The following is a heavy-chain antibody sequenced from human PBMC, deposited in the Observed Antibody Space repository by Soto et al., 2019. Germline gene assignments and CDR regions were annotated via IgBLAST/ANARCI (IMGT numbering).Heavy chain of an antibody. J-gene: IGHJ3*02. V-gene: IGHV1-2*02. CDR1: GYTFTGYY. Sequence: GASVKVSCKASGYTFTGYYMHWVRQAPGQGLEWMGWINPNSGGTNYAQKFQGRVTMTRDTSISTAYMELSRLRSDDTAVYYCATGEKRFPTRNTVTRGDAFDIWGQGTMVTVSS. D-gene: IGHD4-17*01. CDR3: ATGEKRFPTRNTVTRGDAFDI. CDR2: INPNSGGT.